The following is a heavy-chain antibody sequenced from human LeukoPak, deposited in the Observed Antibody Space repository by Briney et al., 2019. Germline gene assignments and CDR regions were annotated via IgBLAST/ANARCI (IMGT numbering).Heavy chain of an antibody. CDR1: GFTFSSYS. J-gene: IGHJ3*02. CDR3: ASYSSSDDAFDI. V-gene: IGHV3-21*01. Sequence: PGGSLRLSCAASGFTFSSYSMNWVRQAPGKGLEWVSSISSSSSYIYYADSVKGRFTISRDNAKNSLYLQMNSLRAEDTAVYYCASYSSSDDAFDIWGQGTMVTVSS. D-gene: IGHD6-13*01. CDR2: ISSSSSYI.